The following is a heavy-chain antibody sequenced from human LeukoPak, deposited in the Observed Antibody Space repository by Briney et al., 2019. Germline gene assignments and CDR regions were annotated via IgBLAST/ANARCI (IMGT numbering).Heavy chain of an antibody. Sequence: KASETLSLTCTVSGGSISSSSYSWGWIRQPPGKGLEWIGSIYYSGSTYYNPSLKSRVTISVDTSKNQFSLKLSSVTAADTAVYYCAGREPRYGMDVWGQGTTVTVSS. J-gene: IGHJ6*02. CDR1: GGSISSSSYS. CDR3: AGREPRYGMDV. V-gene: IGHV4-39*01. CDR2: IYYSGST.